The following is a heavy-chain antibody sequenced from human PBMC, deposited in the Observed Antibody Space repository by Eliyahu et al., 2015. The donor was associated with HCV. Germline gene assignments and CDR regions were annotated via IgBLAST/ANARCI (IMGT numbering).Heavy chain of an antibody. CDR1: GYGFFSYW. J-gene: IGHJ4*02. CDR3: ARRTWSGYSFDY. D-gene: IGHD3-3*01. V-gene: IGHV5-51*01. CDR2: IYPGDSES. Sequence: EVQLVQSGAEVKKPGESLKISCKGSGYGFFSYWIAWVRQMPGKGLEWMGIIYPGDSESTYRPSFQGQVTISVDKSISTAYLQWSSLKASDTAMYYCARRTWSGYSFDYWGQGTLVTVSS.